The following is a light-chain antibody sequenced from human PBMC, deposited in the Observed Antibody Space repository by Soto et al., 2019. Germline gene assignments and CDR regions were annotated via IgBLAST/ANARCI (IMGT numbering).Light chain of an antibody. CDR3: QQYNSWPGT. CDR2: RAS. V-gene: IGKV3-15*01. J-gene: IGKJ1*01. Sequence: EIAMTQSPATLSVSPGERATLSCRASQSISNNLAWYQQKPGQPPRLLIYRASTRATDVPARFSGFGAGTDFTLTISGLQSEDFAVYYCQQYNSWPGTFGQGTKVAIK. CDR1: QSISNN.